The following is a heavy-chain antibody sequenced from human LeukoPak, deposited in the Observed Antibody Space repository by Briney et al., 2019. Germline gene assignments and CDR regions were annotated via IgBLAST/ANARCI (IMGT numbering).Heavy chain of an antibody. CDR2: FNPLFGRT. D-gene: IGHD4-11*01. V-gene: IGHV1-69*05. J-gene: IGHJ5*02. CDR3: ARGATEVNPATVEVALNYFAP. CDR1: RGTFTRYA. Sequence: SVKVSYKASRGTFTRYAITWVRQAPRHGLEWMGGFNPLFGRTNYAQKFQRRVTITTDEARTTAHMELSSLRSEDTSVYYCARGATEVNPATVEVALNYFAPWGRGTLVTVS.